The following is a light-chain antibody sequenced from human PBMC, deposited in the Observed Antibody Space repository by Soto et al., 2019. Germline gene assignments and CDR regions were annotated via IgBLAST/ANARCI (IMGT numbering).Light chain of an antibody. J-gene: IGKJ1*01. CDR3: QQYYSYPPWT. CDR2: AAS. CDR1: QSISSW. V-gene: IGKV1-5*01. Sequence: DIQMTHSPSTLSGSVGDRVTITCRASQSISSWLAWYQQKPGKAPKLLIYAASTLQSGVPSRFSGSGSGTDFTLTIRCLQSEDFATYYCQQYYSYPPWTFGQGTKVDIK.